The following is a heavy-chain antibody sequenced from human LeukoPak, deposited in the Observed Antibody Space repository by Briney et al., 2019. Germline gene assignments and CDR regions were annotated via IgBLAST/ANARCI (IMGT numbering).Heavy chain of an antibody. V-gene: IGHV3-30-3*01. CDR3: ARVPRSGPDY. J-gene: IGHJ4*02. CDR2: ISYDGSNK. D-gene: IGHD3-10*01. Sequence: GGSLRLSCAASGFTFSSYAMHWVRQAPGKGLEWVAVISYDGSNKYYADSVKGRFTISGDNSKNTLYLQMNSLRAEDTAAYYCARVPRSGPDYWGQGTLVTVSS. CDR1: GFTFSSYA.